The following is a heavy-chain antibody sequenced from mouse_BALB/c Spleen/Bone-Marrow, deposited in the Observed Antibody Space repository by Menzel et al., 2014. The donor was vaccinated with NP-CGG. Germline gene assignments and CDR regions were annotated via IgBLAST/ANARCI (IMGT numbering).Heavy chain of an antibody. CDR3: ARPHKYDSDGWS. D-gene: IGHD2-4*01. V-gene: IGHV5-9-3*01. J-gene: IGHJ2*01. CDR1: GFTFSTYA. Sequence: EVKLMESGGDLVKPGGSLKLSCAASGFTFSTYAMSWVRQTPEKRLEWVATISSGGSYIYYPDSVKGRFTISRDNAKNTLYLQMSSLRSEDTAMYYCARPHKYDSDGWSWGQGTTLTVSS. CDR2: ISSGGSYI.